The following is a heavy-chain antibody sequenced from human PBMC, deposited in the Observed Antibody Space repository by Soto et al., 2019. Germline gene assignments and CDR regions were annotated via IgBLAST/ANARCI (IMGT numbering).Heavy chain of an antibody. V-gene: IGHV3-23*01. CDR1: GFTFSTYA. D-gene: IGHD6-19*01. Sequence: GVSLRLSCAASGFTFSTYAMSWVRQAPGKGLEWVSGISGSGGSTNYADSVRGRFTISRDNSKNTLYLQMNSLRAEDTAVYYCAKDSLYNIGWYLDYWGQGTLVPVSS. J-gene: IGHJ4*02. CDR3: AKDSLYNIGWYLDY. CDR2: ISGSGGST.